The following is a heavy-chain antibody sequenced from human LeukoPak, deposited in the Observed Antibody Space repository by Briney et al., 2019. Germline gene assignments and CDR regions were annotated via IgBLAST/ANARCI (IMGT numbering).Heavy chain of an antibody. CDR1: GFTFTTYS. J-gene: IGHJ4*02. CDR2: IRSSSTI. D-gene: IGHD4-17*01. Sequence: PGGSLRLSCAASGFTFTTYSMNWVRQAPGKGLEWVSYIRSSSTINYADSVKGRFTISRDNAKNSLYLQMNDLRAEDTAVYYCARERYGDYVYDYWGQGTLVTVSS. CDR3: ARERYGDYVYDY. V-gene: IGHV3-48*01.